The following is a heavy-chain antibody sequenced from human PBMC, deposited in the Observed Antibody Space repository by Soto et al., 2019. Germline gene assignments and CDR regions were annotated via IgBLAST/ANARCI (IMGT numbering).Heavy chain of an antibody. V-gene: IGHV4-61*01. D-gene: IGHD6-6*01. CDR2: IYYSGST. CDR1: GGSVSSGSYY. Sequence: QVQLQESGPGLVKPSETLSLTCTVSGGSVSSGSYYWSWIRQPPGKGLEWIGYIYYSGSTNYNPSLPSRVTISVDTSKNQFSLKLSSVTAADTAVYYCARDPNPSGAFYIWGQGTMVTVSS. J-gene: IGHJ3*02. CDR3: ARDPNPSGAFYI.